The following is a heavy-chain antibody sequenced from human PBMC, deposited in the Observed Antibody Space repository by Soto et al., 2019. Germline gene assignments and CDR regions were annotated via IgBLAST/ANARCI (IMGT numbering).Heavy chain of an antibody. D-gene: IGHD3-22*01. V-gene: IGHV3-23*01. CDR3: AKDASGYYPYYYYYYGMDV. J-gene: IGHJ6*02. CDR1: GITFRSRA. CDR2: TTDTDGDR. Sequence: PGGSLRLSCVASGITFRSRAMSWVRQAPGEGLEWVSTTTDTDGDRKYADSVRGRFTISRDNSKNTLYLQMNSLRAEDTAVYYCAKDASGYYPYYYYYYGMDVWGQGTTVTVSS.